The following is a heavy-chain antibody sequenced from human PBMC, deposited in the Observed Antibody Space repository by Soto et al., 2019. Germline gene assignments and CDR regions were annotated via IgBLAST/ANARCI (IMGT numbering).Heavy chain of an antibody. CDR2: TYYRSKWYN. CDR1: WDSVSSNGDT. CDR3: ARGYNGSVDY. D-gene: IGHD5-12*01. J-gene: IGHJ4*02. V-gene: IGHV6-1*01. Sequence: PSQTLSLTWAISWDSVSSNGDTWNWIRQSPSRGLEWLGRTYYRSKWYNDYAVSVKSRITINPDTSKNQFSLQLNSVTPEDTAVYYCARGYNGSVDYLGQRTLLAVSS.